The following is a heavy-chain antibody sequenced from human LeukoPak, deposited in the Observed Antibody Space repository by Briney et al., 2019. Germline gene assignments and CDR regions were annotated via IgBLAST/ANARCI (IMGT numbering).Heavy chain of an antibody. CDR1: GYTFTSYG. Sequence: GASVKVSCKASGYTFTSYGISWVRQAPGQGLEWMGWISAYNGNTNYAQKLQGRVTMTTDASTSTAYMELRSLRSDDTAVYYCARIPGRLRADYYYYYMDVWGKGTTVTVSS. D-gene: IGHD5-12*01. CDR3: ARIPGRLRADYYYYYMDV. CDR2: ISAYNGNT. J-gene: IGHJ6*03. V-gene: IGHV1-18*01.